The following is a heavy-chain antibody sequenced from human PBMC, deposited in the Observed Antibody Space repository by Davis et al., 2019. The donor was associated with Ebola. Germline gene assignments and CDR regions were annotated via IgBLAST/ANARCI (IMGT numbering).Heavy chain of an antibody. J-gene: IGHJ4*02. CDR3: TRENGGNSDY. Sequence: GGSLRLSCTASGFTFGDYAMSWVRQAPGKGLEWVGFIRNKAYGRTTEYAASVKGRFTISRDDSKSIAYLQMNSLKTEDTAVYYCTRENGGNSDYWGQGTLVTVSS. D-gene: IGHD4-23*01. CDR2: IRNKAYGRTT. CDR1: GFTFGDYA. V-gene: IGHV3-49*04.